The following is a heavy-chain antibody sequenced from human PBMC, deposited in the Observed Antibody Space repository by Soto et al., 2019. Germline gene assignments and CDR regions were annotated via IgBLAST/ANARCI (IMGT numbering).Heavy chain of an antibody. CDR1: GFTFSSYG. J-gene: IGHJ4*02. V-gene: IGHV3-33*01. CDR3: ARALDYGDYVLDY. Sequence: GGSLRLSCAASGFTFSSYGMHWVRQAPGKGLEWVAVIWYDGSNKYYADSVKGRFTISRNNSKNTLYLQMNSLRAEDTAVYYCARALDYGDYVLDYWGQGTLVTVSS. CDR2: IWYDGSNK. D-gene: IGHD4-17*01.